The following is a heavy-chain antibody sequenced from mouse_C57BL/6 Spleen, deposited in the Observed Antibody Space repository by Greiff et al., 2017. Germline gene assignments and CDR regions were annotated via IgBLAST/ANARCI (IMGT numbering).Heavy chain of an antibody. J-gene: IGHJ4*01. Sequence: QVQLQQSGAELVRPGTSVKMSCKASGYTFTNYWIGWAKQRPGHGLEWIGDIYPGGGYTNYNEKFKGNATLTADKSSSTAYMQFSSLTSEDSAIYYCARGDYGSSPYYYAMDYWGQGTSVTVSS. CDR1: GYTFTNYW. V-gene: IGHV1-63*01. CDR3: ARGDYGSSPYYYAMDY. D-gene: IGHD1-1*01. CDR2: IYPGGGYT.